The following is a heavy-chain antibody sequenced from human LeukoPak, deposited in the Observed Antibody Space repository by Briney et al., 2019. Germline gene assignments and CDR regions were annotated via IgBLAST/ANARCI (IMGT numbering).Heavy chain of an antibody. Sequence: SETLSLTCAVYGGSFGDSYWSWIRQPPGKGLEWIGEINQSGSTNYNPSLKSRVTISVDTSKNQFYLQMNSVTAADTAVYYCARNGWCSFEYCGQGTLVTVSS. J-gene: IGHJ4*02. V-gene: IGHV4-34*01. CDR1: GGSFGDSY. CDR3: ARNGWCSFEY. CDR2: INQSGST. D-gene: IGHD6-19*01.